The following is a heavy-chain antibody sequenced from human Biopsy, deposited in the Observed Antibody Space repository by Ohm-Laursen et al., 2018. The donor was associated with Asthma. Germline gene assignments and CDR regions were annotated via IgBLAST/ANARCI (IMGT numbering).Heavy chain of an antibody. J-gene: IGHJ6*02. CDR1: SGSGGYMGRGNYY. CDR3: VRGSSSWHHGPFHYYYGLDV. CDR2: IYYSGTT. V-gene: IGHV4-39*01. Sequence: SDTLSLTCSLSSGSGGYMGRGNYYWGWIRQPPGKGLEWIGSIYYSGTTSYNPSLESRVTVSADTSKNQFSLKLTSVTAADTAVYYCVRGSSSWHHGPFHYYYGLDVWGQGTTATVSS. D-gene: IGHD6-13*01.